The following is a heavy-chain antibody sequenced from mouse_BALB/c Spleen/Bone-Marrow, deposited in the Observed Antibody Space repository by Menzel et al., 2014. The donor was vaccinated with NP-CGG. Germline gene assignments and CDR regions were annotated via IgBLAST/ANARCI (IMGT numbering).Heavy chain of an antibody. V-gene: IGHV14-3*02. D-gene: IGHD1-1*01. J-gene: IGHJ2*01. CDR2: IDPANGNT. CDR3: AYGSNYDYFDY. Sequence: VQLQQSGAELVKPGASVKLSCTASGFNIKDTYMHWVKQRPEQGLEWIGRIDPANGNTKYDPKFQGKATITADTSSNTAYLQLSSLTSEDTAVYYCAYGSNYDYFDYWGQGTTLTVSS. CDR1: GFNIKDTY.